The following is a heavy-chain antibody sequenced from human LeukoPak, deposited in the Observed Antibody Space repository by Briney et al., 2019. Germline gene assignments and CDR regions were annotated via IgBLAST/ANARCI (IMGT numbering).Heavy chain of an antibody. CDR1: GFTFSSYS. CDR3: ASSSHCSSTSCADY. J-gene: IGHJ4*02. CDR2: ISSGSGYI. D-gene: IGHD2-2*01. V-gene: IGHV3-21*01. Sequence: GGSLRLSCAASGFTFSSYSMNWVRQAPGKGLEWVSSISSGSGYIYYADSVRGRFTISRDNAKNSLYLQMNSLRAEDTAVYYCASSSHCSSTSCADYWGQGTLVTVSS.